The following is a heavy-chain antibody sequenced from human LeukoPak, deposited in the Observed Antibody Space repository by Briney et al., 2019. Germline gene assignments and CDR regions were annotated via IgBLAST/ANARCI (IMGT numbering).Heavy chain of an antibody. CDR1: GFTFSSYA. Sequence: PGGSLRLSCAASGFTFSSYAMSWVRQAPGKGLEWVSAISGSGGSTYYADSAKGRFTISRDNSKNTLYLQMNSLRAEDTAVYYCAKERDGGNSASPVGYWGQGTLVTVSS. V-gene: IGHV3-23*01. D-gene: IGHD2-21*02. J-gene: IGHJ4*02. CDR3: AKERDGGNSASPVGY. CDR2: ISGSGGST.